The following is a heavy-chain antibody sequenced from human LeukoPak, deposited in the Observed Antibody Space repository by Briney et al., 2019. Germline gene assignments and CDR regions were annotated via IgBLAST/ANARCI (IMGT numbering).Heavy chain of an antibody. CDR2: ISSSSSYI. V-gene: IGHV3-21*04. Sequence: GGTLRLSCAASGFTFRSYSMNWVRQAPGKGLEWVSFISSSSSYIYYADSVKGRFTISRDNAKNSLYLQMNSLRAEDTAVYYCAEARGWPSYYYYMDVWGKGTTVTVSS. CDR3: AEARGWPSYYYYMDV. J-gene: IGHJ6*03. CDR1: GFTFRSYS. D-gene: IGHD6-19*01.